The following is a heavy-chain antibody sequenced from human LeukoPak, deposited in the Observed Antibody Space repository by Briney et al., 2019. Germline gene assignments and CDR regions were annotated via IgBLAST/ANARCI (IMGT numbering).Heavy chain of an antibody. CDR2: INPSGGIT. CDR3: ARLMVRGYYYMDV. CDR1: GYTFTSYY. D-gene: IGHD3-10*01. Sequence: ASVKVSCKASGYTFTSYYMHWVRQAPGQGLEWMGLINPSGGITSYAQKFQGRVTMTRDMSTSTVYMELSSLRSEDTAVYYCARLMVRGYYYMDVWGKGTTVTISS. J-gene: IGHJ6*03. V-gene: IGHV1-46*01.